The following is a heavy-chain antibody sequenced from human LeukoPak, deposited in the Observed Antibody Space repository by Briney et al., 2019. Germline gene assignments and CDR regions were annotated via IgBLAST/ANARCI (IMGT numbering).Heavy chain of an antibody. CDR2: INAGNGNT. D-gene: IGHD2-2*01. Sequence: GASVKVSCKASGYTFTSYAMHSVRQAPGQRLEWMGWINAGNGNTKYSQKFQGRVTITRDTSASTAYMELSSLRSEDTAVYYCARMLEYCSSTSCPDYWGQGTLVTVSS. J-gene: IGHJ4*02. V-gene: IGHV1-3*01. CDR1: GYTFTSYA. CDR3: ARMLEYCSSTSCPDY.